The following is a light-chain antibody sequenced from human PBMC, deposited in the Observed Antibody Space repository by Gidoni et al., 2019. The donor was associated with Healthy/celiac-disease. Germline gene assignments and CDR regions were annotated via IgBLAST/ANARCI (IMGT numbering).Light chain of an antibody. Sequence: DIVMTQSPLSLPVTPGEPASISCRSSQSLLHSNGYNYLDWYLQKPGQSPQLLIYLGSNRASGVPDRFSGSGSGTDFTLKISRVEAEDVGVYYCMQALQTPPTILTFGPGTKVDIK. V-gene: IGKV2-28*01. J-gene: IGKJ3*01. CDR1: QSLLHSNGYNY. CDR3: MQALQTPPTILT. CDR2: LGS.